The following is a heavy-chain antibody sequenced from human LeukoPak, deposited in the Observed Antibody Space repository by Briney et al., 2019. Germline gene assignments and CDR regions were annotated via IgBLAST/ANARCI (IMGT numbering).Heavy chain of an antibody. Sequence: GRSLRLSCAASGFTFGSYGMHWVRQAPGKGLEWVAVISYDGSNKYYADSVKGRFTISRDNSKNTLYLQMNSLRAEDTAVYYCAKNGGEWLLAGSSFDYWGQGTLVTVSS. D-gene: IGHD3-3*01. CDR2: ISYDGSNK. CDR1: GFTFGSYG. CDR3: AKNGGEWLLAGSSFDY. V-gene: IGHV3-30*18. J-gene: IGHJ4*02.